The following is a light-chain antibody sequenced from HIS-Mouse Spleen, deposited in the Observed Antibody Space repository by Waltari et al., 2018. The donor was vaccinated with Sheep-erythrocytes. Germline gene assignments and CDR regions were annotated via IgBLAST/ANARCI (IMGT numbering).Light chain of an antibody. CDR3: SSYTSSSTLVV. Sequence: QSALTQSASVSGSPGQSITISCTGTSSDVGGYNYVSWYQQHPGKAPKLMIYDVSNRPSGVSNRFSGSKSGNTASLTISEDEADYYCSSYTSSSTLVVFGGGTKLTVL. CDR1: SSDVGGYNY. J-gene: IGLJ2*01. V-gene: IGLV2-14*03. CDR2: DVS.